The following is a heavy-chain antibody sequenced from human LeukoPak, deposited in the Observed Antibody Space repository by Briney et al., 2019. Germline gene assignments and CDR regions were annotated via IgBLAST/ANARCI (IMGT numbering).Heavy chain of an antibody. J-gene: IGHJ6*03. V-gene: IGHV4-34*01. D-gene: IGHD2-2*01. CDR2: IYHSGST. CDR1: GGSFSGYY. CDR3: ARGHLPGYCSSTSCPNYYMDV. Sequence: PSETLSLTCAVYGGSFSGYYSSWIRHPPGKGLEWIGEIYHSGSTNYNPSLKSRVTIPVDTSKNQLSLKLSSVTAADTAVYYCARGHLPGYCSSTSCPNYYMDVWGKGTTVTVSS.